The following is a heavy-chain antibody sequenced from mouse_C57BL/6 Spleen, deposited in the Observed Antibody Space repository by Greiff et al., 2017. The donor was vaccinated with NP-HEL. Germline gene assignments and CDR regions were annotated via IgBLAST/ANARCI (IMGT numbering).Heavy chain of an antibody. CDR2: IDPSDSYT. D-gene: IGHD1-1*01. V-gene: IGHV1-50*01. J-gene: IGHJ2*01. CDR1: GYTFTSYW. CDR3: ARSTTVGPDY. Sequence: QVQLQQPGAELVKPGASVKLSCKASGYTFTSYWMQWVKQRPGQGLEWIGEIDPSDSYTNYNQKFKGKATLTVDTSSSTAYMQPSSLTSEDSAVYYCARSTTVGPDYWGQGTTLTVSS.